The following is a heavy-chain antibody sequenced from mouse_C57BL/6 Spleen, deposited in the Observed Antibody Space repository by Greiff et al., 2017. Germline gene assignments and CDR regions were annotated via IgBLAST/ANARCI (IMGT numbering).Heavy chain of an antibody. CDR1: GYSFTGYF. CDR2: IYPYNGDT. CDR3: ARGGAMDY. J-gene: IGHJ4*01. Sequence: VQLQQSGPELVKPGDSVKISCKASGYSFTGYFMNWVMQSHGKSLEWIGRIYPYNGDTFYNQKFKGKATLTVDKSSSTAHMELLSLTSEDSAVYYCARGGAMDYWGQGTSVTVSS. V-gene: IGHV1-20*01.